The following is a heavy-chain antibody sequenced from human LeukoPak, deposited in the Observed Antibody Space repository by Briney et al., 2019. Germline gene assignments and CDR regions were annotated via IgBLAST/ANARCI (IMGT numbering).Heavy chain of an antibody. CDR2: ISGSGGST. CDR3: TRVTIFGYYYGMDV. Sequence: PGGSLRLSCAASGFTFSSYAMSWVRQAPGKGLEWVSAISGSGGSTYYADSVKGRFTISRDNAKNSLYLQMNSLRAEDTAVYYCTRVTIFGYYYGMDVWGQGTTVTVSS. V-gene: IGHV3-23*01. J-gene: IGHJ6*02. D-gene: IGHD3-3*01. CDR1: GFTFSSYA.